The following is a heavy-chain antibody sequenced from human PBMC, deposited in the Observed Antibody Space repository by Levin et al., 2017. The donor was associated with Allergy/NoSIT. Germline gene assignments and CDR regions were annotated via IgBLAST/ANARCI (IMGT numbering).Heavy chain of an antibody. J-gene: IGHJ1*01. D-gene: IGHD6-13*01. Sequence: GESLKISCAASGFTVSSNYMSWVRQAPGKGLEWVSVIYSGGSTYYADSVKGRFTISRDNSKNTLYLQMNSLRAEDTAVYYCARDWYSSSLYFQHWGQGTLVTVSS. CDR1: GFTVSSNY. CDR2: IYSGGST. V-gene: IGHV3-53*01. CDR3: ARDWYSSSLYFQH.